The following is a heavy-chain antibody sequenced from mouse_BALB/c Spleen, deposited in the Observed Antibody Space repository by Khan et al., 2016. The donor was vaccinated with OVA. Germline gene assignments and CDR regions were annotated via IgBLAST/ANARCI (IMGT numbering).Heavy chain of an antibody. CDR3: TRPSYYGNPWFTY. V-gene: IGHV5-9*02. J-gene: IGHJ3*01. Sequence: EVALVESGGGFVKPGGSLKLFCEVSGFAFNSYDMSWVRQTPEKRLEWVATISSSGSYNYYPDSVKGRFTISRDTARNTLYLQMSSLRSVDTSLYDCTRPSYYGNPWFTYWGQGTLVTVSA. CDR1: GFAFNSYD. CDR2: ISSSGSYN. D-gene: IGHD2-1*01.